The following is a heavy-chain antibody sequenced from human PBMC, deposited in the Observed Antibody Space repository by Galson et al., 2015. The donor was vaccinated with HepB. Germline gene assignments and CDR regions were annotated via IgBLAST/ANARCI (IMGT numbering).Heavy chain of an antibody. D-gene: IGHD2-21*01. Sequence: SVKVSCKASGYTFTSYYMHWVRQAPGQGLEWMGIINPSGGSTSYAQKFQGRVTMTRDTSTSTVYMELSSLRSEDTAVYYCARGEDAYCGGDCYSEGDYWGQGTLVTVSS. V-gene: IGHV1-46*03. J-gene: IGHJ4*02. CDR2: INPSGGST. CDR3: ARGEDAYCGGDCYSEGDY. CDR1: GYTFTSYY.